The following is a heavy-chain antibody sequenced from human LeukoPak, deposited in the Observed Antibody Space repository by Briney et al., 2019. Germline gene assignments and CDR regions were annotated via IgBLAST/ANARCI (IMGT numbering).Heavy chain of an antibody. CDR3: ASVGRESGY. CDR2: IYYSGST. CDR1: GGSISSYY. D-gene: IGHD3/OR15-3a*01. Sequence: PSETLSLTCTVSGGSISSYYWSWIRQPPGKGLEWIGYIYYSGSTNYNPSLKSRVTISVDTSKNQFSLKLSSVSAADTAVYYCASVGRESGYWGQGTLVTVSS. J-gene: IGHJ4*02. V-gene: IGHV4-59*01.